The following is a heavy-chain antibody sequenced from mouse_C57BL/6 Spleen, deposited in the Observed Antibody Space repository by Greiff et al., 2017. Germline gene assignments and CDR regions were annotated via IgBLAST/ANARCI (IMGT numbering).Heavy chain of an antibody. J-gene: IGHJ4*01. CDR2: ILPGSGST. Sequence: VKLQESGAELMKPGASVKLSCKATGYTFTGYWIEWVKQRPGHGLEWIGEILPGSGSTNYNEKFKGKATFTADTSSNTAYMQLSSLTTEDSAIYYCAGGLYYYGSSLYAMDYWGQGTSVTVSS. CDR1: GYTFTGYW. CDR3: AGGLYYYGSSLYAMDY. V-gene: IGHV1-9*01. D-gene: IGHD1-1*01.